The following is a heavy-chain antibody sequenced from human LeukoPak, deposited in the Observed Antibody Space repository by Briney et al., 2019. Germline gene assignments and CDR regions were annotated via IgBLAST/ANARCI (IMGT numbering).Heavy chain of an antibody. CDR1: GFTFSSYA. CDR2: ISGSGGST. Sequence: PGGSLRLSCAASGFTFSSYAMGWVRQAPGKGLEWVSAISGSGGSTYYADSVKGRFTISRDNSKNTLYLQMNSLRAEDTAVYYCAKDSLPYYDILTGYYNTLDYWGQGTLVTVSS. V-gene: IGHV3-23*01. J-gene: IGHJ4*02. CDR3: AKDSLPYYDILTGYYNTLDY. D-gene: IGHD3-9*01.